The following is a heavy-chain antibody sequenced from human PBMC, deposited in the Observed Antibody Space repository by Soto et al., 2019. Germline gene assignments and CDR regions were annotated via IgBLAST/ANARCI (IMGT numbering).Heavy chain of an antibody. J-gene: IGHJ5*02. V-gene: IGHV4-31*03. CDR3: ARDKWYGDYGGARWFDP. CDR2: IYYSGST. Sequence: QVQLQESGPGLVKPSQTLSLTCTVSGGSISSGGYYWSWIRQRPGKGLEWIGYIYYSGSTYYNPSLKSRVTISVDTSKNQFSLKLSSVTAADTAVYYCARDKWYGDYGGARWFDPWGQGTLVTVSS. CDR1: GGSISSGGYY. D-gene: IGHD4-17*01.